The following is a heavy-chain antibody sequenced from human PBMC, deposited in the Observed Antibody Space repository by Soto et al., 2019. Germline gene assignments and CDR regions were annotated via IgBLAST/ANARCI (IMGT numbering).Heavy chain of an antibody. Sequence: SETLSLTCTVSGGSISSSSYYWGWIRQPPGKGLEWIGSIYYSGSTYYNPSLKSRVTISVDTSKNQFSLKLSSVTAADTAVYYCARHWDHGLIVVVPAAHYGMDVWGQGTTVTVSS. CDR1: GGSISSSSYY. D-gene: IGHD2-2*01. CDR2: IYYSGST. J-gene: IGHJ6*02. CDR3: ARHWDHGLIVVVPAAHYGMDV. V-gene: IGHV4-39*01.